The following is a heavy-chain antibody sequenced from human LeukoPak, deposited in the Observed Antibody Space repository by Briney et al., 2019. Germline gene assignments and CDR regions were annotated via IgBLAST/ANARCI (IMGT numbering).Heavy chain of an antibody. J-gene: IGHJ4*02. CDR1: GFTLKTYG. V-gene: IGHV3-30*02. Sequence: GGSLRLSCAASGFTLKTYGMYWVRQAPGKGLEWVAFTRPDADNKYYSASVRGRFTISRDNPKNTLYLQMNSLRVEDTALYFCAKGVSEWGNLGNWGQGTLVTVSS. D-gene: IGHD7-27*01. CDR3: AKGVSEWGNLGN. CDR2: TRPDADNK.